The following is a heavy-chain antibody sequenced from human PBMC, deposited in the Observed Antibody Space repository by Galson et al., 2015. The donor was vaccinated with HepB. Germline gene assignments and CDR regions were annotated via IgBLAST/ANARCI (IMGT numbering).Heavy chain of an antibody. D-gene: IGHD2-2*01. CDR2: INEGGSEK. V-gene: IGHV3-7*01. CDR1: GFTFSGYW. J-gene: IGHJ4*02. CDR3: ARDPPGYCSSISCYSYFDY. Sequence: RLSCAASGFTFSGYWMNWVRQAPGKGLEWVANINEGGSEKYYADSVKGRFTISRDDSVSTLYLQMNSLRAEDTAVYYCARDPPGYCSSISCYSYFDYWGQGTLVTVSS.